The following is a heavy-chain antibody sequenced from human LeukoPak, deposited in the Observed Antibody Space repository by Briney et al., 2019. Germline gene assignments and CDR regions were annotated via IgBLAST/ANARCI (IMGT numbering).Heavy chain of an antibody. CDR1: GFTVDSNY. CDR2: IYTGGNT. Sequence: PGGSLRLSCAASGFTVDSNYLSWVRKAPGKGLEWVSTIYTGGNTYYAASVKGRFTISRGFSKNTVFLHMNSLRAEDTAMYYCARGDDSGYYDYFDYWGQGALVTVSS. J-gene: IGHJ4*02. D-gene: IGHD3-22*01. V-gene: IGHV3-53*01. CDR3: ARGDDSGYYDYFDY.